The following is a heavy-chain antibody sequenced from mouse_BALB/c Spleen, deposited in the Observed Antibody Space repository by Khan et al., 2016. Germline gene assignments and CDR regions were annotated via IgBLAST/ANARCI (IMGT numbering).Heavy chain of an antibody. CDR2: IRNKANGYTT. V-gene: IGHV7-3*02. Sequence: EVELVESGGDLVQPGGSLRLSCATSGFTFTDYYMSWVRQPPGKALEWLGFIRNKANGYTTEYSASVKGRLTISRDNSQGILYLQMNTLRAEDSATYSCASYGYYPYAMDYWGQGTSVTVSS. J-gene: IGHJ4*01. D-gene: IGHD2-3*01. CDR3: ASYGYYPYAMDY. CDR1: GFTFTDYY.